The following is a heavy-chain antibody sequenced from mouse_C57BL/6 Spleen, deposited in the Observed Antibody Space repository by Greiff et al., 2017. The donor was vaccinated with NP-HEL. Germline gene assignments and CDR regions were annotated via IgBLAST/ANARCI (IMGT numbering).Heavy chain of an antibody. Sequence: EVKLQESGPGLVKPSQSLSLTCSVTGYSITSGYYWNWIRQFPGNKLEWMGYISYDGSNNYNPSLKNRISITRDTSKNQFFLKLNSVTTEDTATYYCARGNWDVGYFDVWGTGTTVTVSS. D-gene: IGHD4-1*01. CDR2: ISYDGSN. V-gene: IGHV3-6*01. CDR3: ARGNWDVGYFDV. J-gene: IGHJ1*03. CDR1: GYSITSGYY.